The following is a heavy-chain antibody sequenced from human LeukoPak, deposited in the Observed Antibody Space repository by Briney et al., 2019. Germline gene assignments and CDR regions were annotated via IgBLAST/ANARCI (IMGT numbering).Heavy chain of an antibody. Sequence: ASVKVSCKASGYTFTGYYMHWVRQAPGQGLEWMGWINPNSGGTNYAQKFQGRVTMTRNTSISTAYMELSSLRSEDTAVYYCARGISGWYEIDYWGQGTLVTVSS. CDR2: INPNSGGT. CDR1: GYTFTGYY. CDR3: ARGISGWYEIDY. V-gene: IGHV1-2*02. D-gene: IGHD6-19*01. J-gene: IGHJ4*02.